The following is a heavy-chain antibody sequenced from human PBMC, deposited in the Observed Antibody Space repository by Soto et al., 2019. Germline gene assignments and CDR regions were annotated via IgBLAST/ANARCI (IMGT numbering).Heavy chain of an antibody. V-gene: IGHV3-11*06. CDR2: ISSSSYT. D-gene: IGHD3-16*01. CDR3: ARDGPEHKILGGYNWCDP. J-gene: IGHJ5*02. Sequence: PGGSLRLSCAASGFTFSDYYMSWIRQAPGKGLEWVSYISSSSYTNYADSVKGRFTISRDNAKNSLSLQMNSLRAEDTAVYYCARDGPEHKILGGYNWCDPSGQET. CDR1: GFTFSDYY.